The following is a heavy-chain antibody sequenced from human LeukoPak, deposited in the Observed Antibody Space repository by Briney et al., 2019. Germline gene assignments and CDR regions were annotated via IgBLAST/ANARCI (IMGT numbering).Heavy chain of an antibody. J-gene: IGHJ4*02. Sequence: RGSLRLSCEASGFTFSSNAMSWVRQAPGKGLEWVSGIGGDVRTHYADSVKGRFTISRDNAKNTLYLQMNSLRAEDTAVYYCARDAFPYYYDSSGYYSGFDYWGQGTLVTVSS. V-gene: IGHV3-23*01. D-gene: IGHD3-22*01. CDR3: ARDAFPYYYDSSGYYSGFDY. CDR2: IGGDVRT. CDR1: GFTFSSNA.